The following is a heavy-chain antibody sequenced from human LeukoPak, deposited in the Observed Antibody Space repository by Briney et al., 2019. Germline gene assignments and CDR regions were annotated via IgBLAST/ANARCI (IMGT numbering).Heavy chain of an antibody. Sequence: GGSLRLSCAASGFTFDNYAMHWVRQAPGKGLEWVSGISWNSGSIGYADSVKGRFTISRDNAKNSLYLQMNSLRAEDTALYYCAKETGPGDYFDYWGQGTLVTVSS. CDR3: AKETGPGDYFDY. CDR1: GFTFDNYA. CDR2: ISWNSGSI. J-gene: IGHJ4*02. D-gene: IGHD3-9*01. V-gene: IGHV3-9*01.